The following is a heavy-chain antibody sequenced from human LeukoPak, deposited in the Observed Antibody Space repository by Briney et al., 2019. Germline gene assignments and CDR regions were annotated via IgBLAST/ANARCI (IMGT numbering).Heavy chain of an antibody. V-gene: IGHV3-30-3*01. CDR1: GFTFSSYA. J-gene: IGHJ6*02. CDR2: ISYDGSNK. CDR3: AREWRQQLVQGRHGMDV. Sequence: PGGSLRLSCAASGFTFSSYAMHWVRQARGKGLERVAVISYDGSNKYYADSVKGRFTISRDNSKNTLYLQMNSLRADDTAVYYCAREWRQQLVQGRHGMDVWGQGTTVTVSS. D-gene: IGHD6-13*01.